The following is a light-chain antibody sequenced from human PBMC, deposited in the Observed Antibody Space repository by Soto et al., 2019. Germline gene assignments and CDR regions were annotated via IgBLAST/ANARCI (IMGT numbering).Light chain of an antibody. J-gene: IGKJ4*01. Sequence: EIVMTQSPATLSVSPGERATLSCRASQSVSSTLAWYQQKPGQAPRLLIYAASARAAVIPARFSGSGSGPEFTLTISSLQTEDFAVFYCQQHNIWSLFFGGGTKVDI. CDR1: QSVSST. CDR2: AAS. CDR3: QQHNIWSLF. V-gene: IGKV3-15*01.